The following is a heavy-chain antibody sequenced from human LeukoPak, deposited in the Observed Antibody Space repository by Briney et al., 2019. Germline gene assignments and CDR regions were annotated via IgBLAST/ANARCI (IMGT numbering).Heavy chain of an antibody. CDR2: MNPNTGNT. D-gene: IGHD4-17*01. CDR1: GYTFNSYD. V-gene: IGHV1-8*03. J-gene: IGHJ3*02. CDR3: ARAYGDYAFDI. Sequence: ASVKVSCKASGYTFNSYDINWVRQATGQGLEWMGWMNPNTGNTGYAQKFQGRVTITRSTSIGTAYMELSSLRSEDTAVYYCARAYGDYAFDIWGQGTMVTVSS.